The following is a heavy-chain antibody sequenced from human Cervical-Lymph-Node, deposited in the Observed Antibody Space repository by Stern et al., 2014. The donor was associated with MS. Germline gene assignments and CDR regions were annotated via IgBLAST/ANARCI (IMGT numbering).Heavy chain of an antibody. Sequence: VQLVESGAEVKKPGSSVKVSCKASGGTFGNYAISWVRQAPGQGLEWMGWIIPIFRTANYAQRVQGRVTITADTTTNTVYMDLSGLRSDDTAVYYCARDSRALDVWGKGTTVIVSS. J-gene: IGHJ6*03. CDR1: GGTFGNYA. CDR2: IIPIFRTA. CDR3: ARDSRALDV. V-gene: IGHV1-69*06.